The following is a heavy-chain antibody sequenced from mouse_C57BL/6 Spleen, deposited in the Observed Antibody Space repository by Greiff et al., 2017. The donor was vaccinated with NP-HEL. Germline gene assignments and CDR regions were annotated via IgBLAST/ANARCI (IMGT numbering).Heavy chain of an antibody. V-gene: IGHV1-52*01. J-gene: IGHJ2*01. D-gene: IGHD4-1*01. CDR3: ARGDWDGDYFDY. CDR1: GYTFTSYW. CDR2: IDPSDSET. Sequence: VQLQQPGAELVRPGSSVKLSCKASGYTFTSYWMHWVKQRPIQGLEWIGNIDPSDSETHYNQKFKDKATLTVDKSSSTAYMQLSSLTSEDSAVYYCARGDWDGDYFDYWGQGTTLTVSS.